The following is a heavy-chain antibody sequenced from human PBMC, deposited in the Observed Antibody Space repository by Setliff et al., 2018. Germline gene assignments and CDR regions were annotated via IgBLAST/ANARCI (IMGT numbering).Heavy chain of an antibody. Sequence: ASVKVSCKASGYTFSNYGISWVRQAPGQGLEWMGWISAYNGYIIYAQQLQGRVTMTTDTSTSTAYMEVRSLRSDDTAVYYCARAPGTVVVPASRSAFDIWGQGTMVTVSS. CDR2: ISAYNGYI. CDR1: GYTFSNYG. J-gene: IGHJ3*02. CDR3: ARAPGTVVVPASRSAFDI. D-gene: IGHD2-2*01. V-gene: IGHV1-18*01.